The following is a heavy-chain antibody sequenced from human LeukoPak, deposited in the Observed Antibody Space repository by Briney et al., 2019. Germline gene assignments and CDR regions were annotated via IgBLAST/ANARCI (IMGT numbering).Heavy chain of an antibody. CDR2: IKKDGSEK. CDR3: ARGFQSGGSPV. V-gene: IGHV3-7*01. J-gene: IGHJ4*02. CDR1: GFTFSAYS. Sequence: QSGGSLRLSCAASGFTFSAYSLSWVRQAPGKGLEWVAKIKKDGSEKDYVDSVKGRFTISRDNDKGSLYLQLNSLRVEDTAIYYCARGFQSGGSPVWGQGTLVTVSS. D-gene: IGHD2-15*01.